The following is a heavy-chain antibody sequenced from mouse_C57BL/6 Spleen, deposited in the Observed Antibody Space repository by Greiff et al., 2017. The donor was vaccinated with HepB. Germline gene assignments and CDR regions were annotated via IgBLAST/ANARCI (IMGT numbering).Heavy chain of an antibody. D-gene: IGHD1-1*01. J-gene: IGHJ3*01. CDR2: IYPRDGST. CDR3: ARGSYYGSSPPWFAY. Sequence: VKLQQSGPELVKPGASVKLSCKASGYTFTSYDINWVKQRPGQGLEWIGWIYPRDGSTKYNEKFKGKATLTVDTSSSTAYMELHSLTSEDSAVYFCARGSYYGSSPPWFAYWGQGTLVTVSA. V-gene: IGHV1-85*01. CDR1: GYTFTSYD.